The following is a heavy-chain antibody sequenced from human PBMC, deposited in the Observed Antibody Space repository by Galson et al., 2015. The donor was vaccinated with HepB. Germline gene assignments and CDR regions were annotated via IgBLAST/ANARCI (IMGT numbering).Heavy chain of an antibody. J-gene: IGHJ4*02. CDR1: RSTFDDYA. CDR3: AKGGSGVGGYQVDY. Sequence: SLRLSCAASRSTFDDYAMHWVPRAPGKGLEWVSGISWNSGSIGYADSVKGRFTISRDHAKNSLYLQMNSLRAEDTALYYCAKGGSGVGGYQVDYWGQGTLVTVSS. D-gene: IGHD3-16*01. V-gene: IGHV3-9*01. CDR2: ISWNSGSI.